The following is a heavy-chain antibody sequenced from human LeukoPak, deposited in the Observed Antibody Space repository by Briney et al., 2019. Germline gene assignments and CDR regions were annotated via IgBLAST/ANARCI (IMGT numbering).Heavy chain of an antibody. CDR2: INTDGSIT. CDR1: GFTFSSYW. J-gene: IGHJ4*02. CDR3: ASLTIFGVG. V-gene: IGHV3-74*01. D-gene: IGHD3-3*01. Sequence: GGSLRLSCAASGFTFSSYWMHWVRQAPGKGLVWVSRINTDGSITNYADSVKGRFTTSRDNARNTLYLQMNSLRAEDTAVYYCASLTIFGVGGGQGTLVTVSS.